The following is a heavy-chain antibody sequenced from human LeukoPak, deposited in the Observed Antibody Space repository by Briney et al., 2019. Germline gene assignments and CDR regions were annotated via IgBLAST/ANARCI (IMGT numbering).Heavy chain of an antibody. CDR3: ARDSNSDY. Sequence: SRRSLRLSCAASGFTLSSYSMNWVSQAPGKGLEWVSSISSSSSYIYYADSVKGRFTISRDNAKNSLYLQMNSLRAEDTAVYYCARDSNSDYWGQGTLVTVSS. J-gene: IGHJ4*02. D-gene: IGHD4-11*01. CDR2: ISSSSSYI. CDR1: GFTLSSYS. V-gene: IGHV3-21*01.